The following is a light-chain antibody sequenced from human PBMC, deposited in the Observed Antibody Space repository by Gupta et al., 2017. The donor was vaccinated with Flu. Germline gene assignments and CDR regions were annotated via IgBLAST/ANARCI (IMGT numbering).Light chain of an antibody. J-gene: IGKJ5*01. Sequence: EIVMTQSPATLSLSPGEGATLSCRASRSVGFSLAWYQQKPGQAPGLLIYRASIRATGVPARFSGSGSGTEFTLTISSLQSEDFAVYYCQQYENWPPITFGQGTRVEIK. CDR1: RSVGFS. V-gene: IGKV3-15*01. CDR3: QQYENWPPIT. CDR2: RAS.